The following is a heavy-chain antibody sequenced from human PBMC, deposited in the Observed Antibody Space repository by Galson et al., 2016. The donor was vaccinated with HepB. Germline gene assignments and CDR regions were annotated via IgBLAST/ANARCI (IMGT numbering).Heavy chain of an antibody. CDR1: GDSFVRQT. Sequence: SVKVSCKASGDSFVRQTLSWVRQVPGQGLEWMGGIIPYFGSTKFTEKFRDRVTITADKVTSAAYLELKSLRFEDTAVYFCTRESDSPGARSGWYYFDSWGQGTLVTVST. CDR2: IIPYFGST. J-gene: IGHJ5*01. D-gene: IGHD6-19*01. V-gene: IGHV1-69*06. CDR3: TRESDSPGARSGWYYFDS.